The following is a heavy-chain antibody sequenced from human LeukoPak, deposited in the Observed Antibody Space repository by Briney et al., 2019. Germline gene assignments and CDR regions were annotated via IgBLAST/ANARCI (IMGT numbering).Heavy chain of an antibody. CDR3: AKYGNSGWVIDN. CDR1: GGSIGSDY. J-gene: IGHJ4*02. CDR2: IYYTGGT. Sequence: PSDTLSLPCTVSGGSIGSDYWTWLRHPPGKGLEYIGYIYYTGGTNYNPSLKSRVTISVDTSKSQFSLKLSSVTAADTAVYFCAKYGNSGWVIDNWGQGTLVTVSS. V-gene: IGHV4-59*07. D-gene: IGHD6-19*01.